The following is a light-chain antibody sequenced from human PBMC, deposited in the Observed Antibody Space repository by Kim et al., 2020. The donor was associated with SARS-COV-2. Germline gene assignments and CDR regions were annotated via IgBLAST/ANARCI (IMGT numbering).Light chain of an antibody. V-gene: IGLV2-8*01. CDR2: EVT. CDR1: SSDIGSYNF. Sequence: GPSVTISSPGASSDIGSYNFVSWYQQLPGKAPKLMIYEVTKRPSGVPDRFSGSKSGNTASLTVSGLQADDEADYYCSSYAGSNNFVFGTGTKVTVL. J-gene: IGLJ1*01. CDR3: SSYAGSNNFV.